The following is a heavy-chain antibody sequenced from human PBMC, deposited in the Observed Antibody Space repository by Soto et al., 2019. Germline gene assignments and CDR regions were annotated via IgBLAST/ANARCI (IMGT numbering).Heavy chain of an antibody. CDR1: GFTFSSYG. Sequence: QVQLVESGGGVVQPGRSLRLSCAASGFTFSSYGMHWVRQAPGKGLEWVAVIWYDGSNKYYADSVKGRFTISRDNSKNTLYLKMNSLRAEHTAVYYCARELMITILDHYYYGMDVWGQGTTVTVSS. CDR2: IWYDGSNK. V-gene: IGHV3-33*01. CDR3: ARELMITILDHYYYGMDV. D-gene: IGHD3-3*01. J-gene: IGHJ6*02.